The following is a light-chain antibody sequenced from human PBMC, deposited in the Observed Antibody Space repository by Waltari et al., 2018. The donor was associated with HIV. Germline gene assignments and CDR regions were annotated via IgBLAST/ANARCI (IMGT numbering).Light chain of an antibody. CDR2: DVT. J-gene: IGLJ1*01. Sequence: QSALTQPRSVSGSPGQSVSISCTETSSDFRFYTCVSWYQQHPGKAPKLIIYDVTKRPSGFPGRFSASRSGNTASLTISVLQAEDEATYFCCSYSGTYSYVFGTGTEVSLI. CDR1: SSDFRFYTC. CDR3: CSYSGTYSYV. V-gene: IGLV2-11*01.